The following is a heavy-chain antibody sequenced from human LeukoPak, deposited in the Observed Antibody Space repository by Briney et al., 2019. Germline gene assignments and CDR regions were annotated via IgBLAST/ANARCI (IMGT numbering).Heavy chain of an antibody. CDR2: ISSSGSTI. D-gene: IGHD2-2*02. Sequence: GSLRLSCAASGFTFSDYYMSWIRQAPGKGLEWVSYISSSGSTIYHADSVKGRFTISRDNAKNSLYLQMNSLRAEDTAVYYCARYCSSTSCYNDYYYYGMDVWGQGTTVTVSS. V-gene: IGHV3-11*01. J-gene: IGHJ6*02. CDR1: GFTFSDYY. CDR3: ARYCSSTSCYNDYYYYGMDV.